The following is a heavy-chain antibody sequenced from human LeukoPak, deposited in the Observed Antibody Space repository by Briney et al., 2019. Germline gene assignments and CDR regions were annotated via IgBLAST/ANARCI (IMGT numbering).Heavy chain of an antibody. D-gene: IGHD6-6*01. CDR1: GGSISSGGYS. Sequence: SQTLSLTCAVSGGSISSGGYSWSWIRQPPGKGLEWIGYIYHSGSTYYNPSLKSRVTISVDRSKNQFSLKLSSVTAADTAVYYCARDPGPYSSSSFDYWGQGTLVTVSS. V-gene: IGHV4-30-2*01. CDR3: ARDPGPYSSSSFDY. J-gene: IGHJ4*02. CDR2: IYHSGST.